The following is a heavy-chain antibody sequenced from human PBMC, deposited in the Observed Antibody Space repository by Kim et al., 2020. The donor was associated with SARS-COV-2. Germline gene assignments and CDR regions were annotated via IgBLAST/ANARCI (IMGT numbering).Heavy chain of an antibody. CDR3: ARAPGRIAARPFFDY. D-gene: IGHD6-6*01. V-gene: IGHV1-2*02. CDR2: INPNSGGT. Sequence: ASVKVSCKASGYTFTGYYMHWVRQAPGQGLEWMGWINPNSGGTNYAQKFQGMVTMTRDTSISTAYMELSRLRSDDTAVYYCARAPGRIAARPFFDYWGQGTLVTVSS. J-gene: IGHJ4*02. CDR1: GYTFTGYY.